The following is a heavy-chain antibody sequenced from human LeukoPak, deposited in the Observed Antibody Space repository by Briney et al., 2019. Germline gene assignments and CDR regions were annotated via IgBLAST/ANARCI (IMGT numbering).Heavy chain of an antibody. Sequence: GGSLRLSCAASGFTFSSYAMSWVRQAPGKGLEWVPAISGSGGSTYYADSVKGRFTISRDNSKNTLYLQMNSLRAEDTAVYYCAKDRLGGIVVVPAAILDYWGQGTLVTVSS. D-gene: IGHD2-2*01. J-gene: IGHJ4*02. V-gene: IGHV3-23*01. CDR3: AKDRLGGIVVVPAAILDY. CDR1: GFTFSSYA. CDR2: ISGSGGST.